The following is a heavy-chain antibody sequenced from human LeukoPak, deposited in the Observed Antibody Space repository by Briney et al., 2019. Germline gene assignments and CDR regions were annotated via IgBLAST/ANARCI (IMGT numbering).Heavy chain of an antibody. CDR2: IRYDGSNK. V-gene: IGHV3-30*02. Sequence: PGGSLRPSCAASGFTFSSYGMHWVRQAPGKGLEWVAFIRYDGSNKYYADSVKGRFTISRDNSKNTLYLQMNSLRAEDTAVYYCAKGELRFLEWLCDYWGQRTLVTVSS. CDR3: AKGELRFLEWLCDY. CDR1: GFTFSSYG. D-gene: IGHD3-3*01. J-gene: IGHJ4*02.